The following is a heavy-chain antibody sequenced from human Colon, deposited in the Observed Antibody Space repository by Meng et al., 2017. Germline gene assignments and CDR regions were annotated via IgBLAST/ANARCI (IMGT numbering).Heavy chain of an antibody. D-gene: IGHD7-27*01. CDR1: GASVSDTNYA. J-gene: IGHJ4*02. CDR2: GST. Sequence: QVQLHESGPGLVRPSETLSLTCTVSGASVSDTNYAWSWIRQPPGKGLEWIGYGSTNHNPSLKSRVTISVDTSKNQFSLTLNSVTAADTAVYYCARDNWGSLDYWGQGTLVTVSS. CDR3: ARDNWGSLDY. V-gene: IGHV4-61*01.